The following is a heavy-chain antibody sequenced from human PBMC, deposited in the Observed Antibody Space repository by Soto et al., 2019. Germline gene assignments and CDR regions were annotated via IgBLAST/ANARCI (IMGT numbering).Heavy chain of an antibody. V-gene: IGHV4-30-2*01. J-gene: IGHJ5*02. D-gene: IGHD1-7*01. CDR3: AKWNSNWFDP. Sequence: QLQLQESGSGLVKPSQTLSLTCTVSGGSITSSGYSWSWIRQPPGKGLEWIGYIYHSGSTFYNPSLTSRVTISVDRSKDQFSLKLNSVTAADTAVYYCAKWNSNWFDPWGQGTLVTVS. CDR2: IYHSGST. CDR1: GGSITSSGYS.